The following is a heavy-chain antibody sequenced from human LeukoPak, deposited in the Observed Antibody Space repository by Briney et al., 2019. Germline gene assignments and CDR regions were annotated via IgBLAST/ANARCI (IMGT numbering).Heavy chain of an antibody. D-gene: IGHD3-3*01. CDR2: INPNSGGT. CDR3: AGVYDFWSGYYGMDV. Sequence: ASVKVSCKASGYTFTGYYMHWVRQAPGQGLEWMGWINPNSGGTNYAQKFQGRVTMTRDTSISTAYMELSRLRSDDTAVYYCAGVYDFWSGYYGMDVWGQGTTVTVSS. J-gene: IGHJ6*02. V-gene: IGHV1-2*02. CDR1: GYTFTGYY.